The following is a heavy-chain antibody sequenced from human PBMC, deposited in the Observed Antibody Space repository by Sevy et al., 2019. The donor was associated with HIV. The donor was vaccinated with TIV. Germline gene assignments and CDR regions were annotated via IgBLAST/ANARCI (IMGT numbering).Heavy chain of an antibody. CDR1: DGSISSSSYY. V-gene: IGHV4-39*01. CDR2: IYYSGST. CDR3: ARPDDYGMDV. J-gene: IGHJ6*02. Sequence: SETLSLTCTVSDGSISSSSYYWGWIRQPPGKGLEWIGSIYYSGSTYYNPSLKSRVTISVDTSKNQFSLKLSSVTAADTAVYYCARPDDYGMDVWGQGTTVTVSS.